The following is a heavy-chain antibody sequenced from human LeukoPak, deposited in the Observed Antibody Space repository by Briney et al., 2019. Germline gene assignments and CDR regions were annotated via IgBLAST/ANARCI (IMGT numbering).Heavy chain of an antibody. D-gene: IGHD3-22*01. J-gene: IGHJ4*02. CDR1: GFTFSSYW. Sequence: PGGSLRLSCAASGFTFSSYWMHWVRQAPGKGLGWVSRINTDGSSTIYADSVKGRFTTSRDNAKNTLYLQMTSRRAEDPPVYSCASDRDYYDSSGYYAYWGQGTPVTVSS. CDR2: INTDGSST. CDR3: ASDRDYYDSSGYYAY. V-gene: IGHV3-74*01.